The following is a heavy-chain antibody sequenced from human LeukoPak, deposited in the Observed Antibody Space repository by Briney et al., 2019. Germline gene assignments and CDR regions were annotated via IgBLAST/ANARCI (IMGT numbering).Heavy chain of an antibody. CDR3: AKSSIFYDSSGYYVGEKYYFDY. Sequence: GGSLRLSCAASGFTFSSYAMNWVRQAPGKGLEWVSSISGTGTYIYYADSVKGRFTISRDNSKDTLYLQMNSLRAEDTAVYYCAKSSIFYDSSGYYVGEKYYFDYWGQGTLVTVSS. J-gene: IGHJ4*02. CDR2: ISGTGTYI. CDR1: GFTFSSYA. V-gene: IGHV3-23*01. D-gene: IGHD3-22*01.